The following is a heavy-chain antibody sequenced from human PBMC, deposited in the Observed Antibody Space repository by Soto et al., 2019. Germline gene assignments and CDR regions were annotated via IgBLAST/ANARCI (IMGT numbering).Heavy chain of an antibody. D-gene: IGHD6-13*01. CDR3: ARSGSWSFNT. J-gene: IGHJ5*02. V-gene: IGHV4-39*01. Sequence: QLLLQESGPGLVKPSETLSLTCTVTGDSISSSSYFWGWIRQPPGKGLEWIASIYYIGTTYYSPSLQGRVTISVDTSTDQFSLEVTSVTAADTAIYYCARSGSWSFNTWGRATLVTVSS. CDR2: IYYIGTT. CDR1: GDSISSSSYF.